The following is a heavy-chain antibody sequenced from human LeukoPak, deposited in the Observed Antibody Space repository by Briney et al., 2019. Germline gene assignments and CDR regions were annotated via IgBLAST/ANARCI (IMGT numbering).Heavy chain of an antibody. V-gene: IGHV3-21*01. D-gene: IGHD6-6*01. CDR2: ISSSSSYI. CDR1: GFTFNSHG. Sequence: GGSLRLSCAASGFTFNSHGMSWVRQAPGKGLEWVSSISSSSSYIYYADSVKGRFTISRDNAKNSLYLQMNSLRAEDTAVYYCASGYSSSSIDYWGQGTLVTVSS. J-gene: IGHJ4*02. CDR3: ASGYSSSSIDY.